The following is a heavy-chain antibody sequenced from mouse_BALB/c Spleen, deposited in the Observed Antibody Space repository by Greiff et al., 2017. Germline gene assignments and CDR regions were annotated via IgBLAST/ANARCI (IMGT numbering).Heavy chain of an antibody. CDR1: GFNIKDTY. J-gene: IGHJ2*01. CDR3: ARENYYGSSTLDY. CDR2: IDPANGNT. D-gene: IGHD1-1*01. Sequence: VQLQQSGAELVKPGASVKLSCTASGFNIKDTYMHWVKQRPEQGLEWIGRIDPANGNTKYDPKFQGKATITADTSSNTAYLQLSSLTSEDTAVYYCARENYYGSSTLDYWGQGTTLTVSS. V-gene: IGHV14-3*02.